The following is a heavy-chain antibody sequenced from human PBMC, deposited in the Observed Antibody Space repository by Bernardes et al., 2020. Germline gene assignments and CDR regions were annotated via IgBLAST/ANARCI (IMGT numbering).Heavy chain of an antibody. V-gene: IGHV4-59*01. Sequence: TLSLTCTVSGGSISSYYWSWIRQPPGKGLEWIGYIYYSGSTNYNPSLKSRVTISVDTSKNQFSLKLSSVTAADTAVYYCARGASGTARGYYYYYMDVWGKGTTVTVSS. CDR2: IYYSGST. CDR3: ARGASGTARGYYYYYMDV. J-gene: IGHJ6*03. D-gene: IGHD3-10*01. CDR1: GGSISSYY.